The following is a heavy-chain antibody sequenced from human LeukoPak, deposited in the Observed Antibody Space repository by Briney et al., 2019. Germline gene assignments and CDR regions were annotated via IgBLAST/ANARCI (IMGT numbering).Heavy chain of an antibody. D-gene: IGHD3-9*01. J-gene: IGHJ6*03. CDR2: IYTSGST. Sequence: SETLSLTCTVSGGSISSYYWSWIRQPPGKGLEWIGYIYTSGSTNYNPSLKSRVTISVDTSKNQFSLKLSSVTAADTAVYYCARGQGQYDILTGYYIGYYYYYMDVWGKGTTVTVSS. CDR3: ARGQGQYDILTGYYIGYYYYYMDV. CDR1: GGSISSYY. V-gene: IGHV4-4*09.